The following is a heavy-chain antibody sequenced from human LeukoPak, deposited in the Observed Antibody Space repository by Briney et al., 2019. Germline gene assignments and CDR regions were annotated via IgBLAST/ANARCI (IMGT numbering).Heavy chain of an antibody. CDR1: GYSISSGYY. D-gene: IGHD6-25*01. CDR2: IYHSGST. Sequence: PSETLSLTCTVSGYSISSGYYWGWIRQPPGKGLEWIGSIYHSGSTYYNPSLKSRVTISVDTSKNQFSLKRSSVTAADTAVYYCARVVSAYFDYWGQGTLVTVSS. J-gene: IGHJ4*02. V-gene: IGHV4-38-2*02. CDR3: ARVVSAYFDY.